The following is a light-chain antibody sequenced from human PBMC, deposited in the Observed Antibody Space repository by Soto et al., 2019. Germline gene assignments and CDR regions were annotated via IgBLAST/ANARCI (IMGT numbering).Light chain of an antibody. CDR2: DAS. CDR1: QSISSNY. V-gene: IGKV3D-20*02. Sequence: DIVMTQSPGTLSLSPGERATLSCRASQSISSNYLAWYQQKPGQSPRLLIYDASNRATGIPARFSGSGSGTDFTLTISSLEPEDFAVYYCQQRSNWITFGQGTRLEIK. CDR3: QQRSNWIT. J-gene: IGKJ5*01.